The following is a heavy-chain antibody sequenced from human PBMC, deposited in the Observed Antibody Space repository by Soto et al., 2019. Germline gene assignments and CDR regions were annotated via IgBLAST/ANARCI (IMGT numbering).Heavy chain of an antibody. J-gene: IGHJ4*02. V-gene: IGHV3-15*01. CDR3: TTDGSALARYYFDY. D-gene: IGHD6-6*01. Sequence: EVQLVESGGGLVKPGGSLRLSCAASGFTFSNAWMSWVRQAPGKGLEWVGRIKSKTDGGTTDYAAPVKGRFTISRDDSKNTLYLQMNSLKTADTAVYYCTTDGSALARYYFDYWGQGTLVTVSS. CDR2: IKSKTDGGTT. CDR1: GFTFSNAW.